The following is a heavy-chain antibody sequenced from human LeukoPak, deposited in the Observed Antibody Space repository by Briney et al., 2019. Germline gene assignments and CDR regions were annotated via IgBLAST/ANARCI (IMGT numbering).Heavy chain of an antibody. CDR2: IHFNGSST. D-gene: IGHD6-13*01. CDR3: ARGWGAAEVRFDY. V-gene: IGHV3-74*01. CDR1: GFTFSRYW. Sequence: GGSLRLSCAASGFTFSRYWMHWVRQAPGKGLVWVSRIHFNGSSTSYADSVKGRFTISRDNAKNSLYLQMNSLRAEDTAVYYCARGWGAAEVRFDYWGQGTLVTVSS. J-gene: IGHJ4*02.